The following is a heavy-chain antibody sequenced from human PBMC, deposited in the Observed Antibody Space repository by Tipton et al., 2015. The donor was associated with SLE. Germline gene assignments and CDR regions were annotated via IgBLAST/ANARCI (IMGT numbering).Heavy chain of an antibody. CDR3: ARGNPSTYYYGSGSYYPLDY. CDR1: GGTFSSYA. D-gene: IGHD3-10*01. J-gene: IGHJ4*02. Sequence: QSGPEVKKPGSSVKVSCKASGGTFSSYAITWVRQAPGQGLEWMGGIIPIFGTANYAQKFQGRVTITADKSTNTAYMELRSLRFDDTAVYYCARGNPSTYYYGSGSYYPLDYWGQGTLVTVSS. CDR2: IIPIFGTA. V-gene: IGHV1-69*06.